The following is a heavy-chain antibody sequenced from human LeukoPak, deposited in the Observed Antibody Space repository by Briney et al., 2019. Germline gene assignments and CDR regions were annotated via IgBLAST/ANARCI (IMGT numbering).Heavy chain of an antibody. D-gene: IGHD5-18*01. CDR2: INHSGST. J-gene: IGHJ6*02. Sequence: PSETLPLTCAVYGGSFSGYYWSWIRQPPGKGLEWIGEINHSGSTNYNPSLKSRVTISVDTSKNQFSLKLSSVTAADTAVYYCARDGYSYGPTLYYYYYGMDVWGQGTTVTVS. V-gene: IGHV4-34*01. CDR3: ARDGYSYGPTLYYYYYGMDV. CDR1: GGSFSGYY.